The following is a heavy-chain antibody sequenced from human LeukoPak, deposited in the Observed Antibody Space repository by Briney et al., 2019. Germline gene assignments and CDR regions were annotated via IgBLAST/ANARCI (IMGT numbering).Heavy chain of an antibody. CDR2: ISSSSSYI. D-gene: IGHD3-9*01. V-gene: IGHV3-21*01. CDR3: ASGSDILTDT. J-gene: IGHJ4*02. Sequence: GGSLRLSCAASGFTFSSYSMNWVRQAPGKGLEWVSSISSSSSYIYYADSVKGRFTISRDNAKNSLYLQMNRLRAEDTAVYYCASGSDILTDTWVQGTLVTVSS. CDR1: GFTFSSYS.